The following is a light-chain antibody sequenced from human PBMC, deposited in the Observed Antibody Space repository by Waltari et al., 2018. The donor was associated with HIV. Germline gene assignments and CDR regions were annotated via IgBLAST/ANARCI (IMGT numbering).Light chain of an antibody. Sequence: QSVLTQPPSASGTPGQRVTIPCSGSSSNIGSNYVYWYQQLLGTAPKLLIYSNNPRPSGAPDRISGSKSGTSASVAISGLQSVGEAECYCAAGADSLNAWVFGGGTKLTVL. CDR2: SNN. V-gene: IGLV1-44*01. CDR3: AAGADSLNAWV. CDR1: SSNIGSNY. J-gene: IGLJ3*02.